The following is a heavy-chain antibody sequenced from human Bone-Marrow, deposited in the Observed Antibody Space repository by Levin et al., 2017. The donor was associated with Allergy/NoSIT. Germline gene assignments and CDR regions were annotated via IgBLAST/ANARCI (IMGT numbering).Heavy chain of an antibody. CDR3: ARARGDYDH. D-gene: IGHD3-10*01. CDR2: INHTGTS. V-gene: IGHV4-34*01. CDR1: GGSFSDYY. J-gene: IGHJ4*02. Sequence: PSETLSLTCAVYGGSFSDYYWTWIRQAPGMGLEWIGEINHTGTSHSTPSLRSRLSMSVDTSKNHFFLKLTSVTAADTAMYYCARARGDYDHWSQGTLVTVSS.